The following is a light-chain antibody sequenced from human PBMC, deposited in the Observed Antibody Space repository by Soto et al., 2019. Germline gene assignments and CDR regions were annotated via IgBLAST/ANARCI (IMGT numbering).Light chain of an antibody. CDR2: KAS. J-gene: IGKJ1*01. CDR1: QTLSTW. CDR3: QQYESYPWT. V-gene: IGKV1-5*03. Sequence: DIQMTQSPSTLSASLEDRVTITCRASQTLSTWLAWYQQKPGKAPKLLIYKASSLESGVPSRFSGSGSGTEYTLTIRSLQPDDFSTECCQQYESYPWTFGQGTEVEIK.